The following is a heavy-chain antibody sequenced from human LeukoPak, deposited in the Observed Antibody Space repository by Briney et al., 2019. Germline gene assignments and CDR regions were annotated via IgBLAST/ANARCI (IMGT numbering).Heavy chain of an antibody. D-gene: IGHD3-22*01. CDR1: GGSISSSSYY. J-gene: IGHJ4*02. Sequence: SETLSLTCTVSGGSISSSSYYWGWIRQPPGKGLEWIGSIYYSGSTYYNPSLKSRVTISVDTSKNQFSLKLSSVTAADTAVYYCARRRQRYYDSSGYYPGLYYFDYWGQGTLVTVSS. CDR3: ARRRQRYYDSSGYYPGLYYFDY. CDR2: IYYSGST. V-gene: IGHV4-39*01.